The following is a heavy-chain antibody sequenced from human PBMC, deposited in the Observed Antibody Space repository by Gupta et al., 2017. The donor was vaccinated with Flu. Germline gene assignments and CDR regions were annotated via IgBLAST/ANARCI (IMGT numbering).Heavy chain of an antibody. CDR2: ISSSGTT. D-gene: IGHD3-10*01. CDR1: GGSISRSRYF. J-gene: IGHJ6*03. V-gene: IGHV4-39*02. Sequence: QLQLQESGPGLVKPSETLSLTCNVSGGSISRSRYFWGWIRQPPGKGLEGIGSISSSGTTDYNPSLKSRVTISVDTSETHFSLRLTSVTAADTAVYYCASLGRGGYYYSMDVWGKGTTVTVTS. CDR3: ASLGRGGYYYSMDV.